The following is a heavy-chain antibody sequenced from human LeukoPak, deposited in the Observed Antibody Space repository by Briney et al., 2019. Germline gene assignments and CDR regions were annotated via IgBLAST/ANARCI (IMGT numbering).Heavy chain of an antibody. D-gene: IGHD6-13*01. V-gene: IGHV4-39*01. CDR1: GGSISTITYY. CDR2: MYYRGNT. Sequence: SETLSLTCTVSGGSISTITYYWGWIRQPPGKGLEWVGHMYYRGNTFYNPSLKSRVTISVDTSKNQFSLKLSSVTAADTAVYYCARPLWYGSSWYLGDNWFDPWGQGTLVTVSS. CDR3: ARPLWYGSSWYLGDNWFDP. J-gene: IGHJ5*02.